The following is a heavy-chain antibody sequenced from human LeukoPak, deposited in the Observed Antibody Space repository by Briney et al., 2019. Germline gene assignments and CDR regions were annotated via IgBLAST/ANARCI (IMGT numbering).Heavy chain of an antibody. D-gene: IGHD4-17*01. CDR1: GGSISSYY. Sequence: SETLSLTCTVSGGSISSYYWSWLRQPPGKGLVWIGYIYYSGSTNYNPSLKSRVTISVDTSKNQFPQKMSSVTAADTAIYYWAGVGDYGDYVNWFDPRGPGTLVTVSS. J-gene: IGHJ5*02. CDR2: IYYSGST. CDR3: AGVGDYGDYVNWFDP. V-gene: IGHV4-59*08.